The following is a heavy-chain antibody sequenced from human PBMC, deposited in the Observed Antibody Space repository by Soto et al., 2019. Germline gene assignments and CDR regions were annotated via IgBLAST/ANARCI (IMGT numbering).Heavy chain of an antibody. V-gene: IGHV4-4*07. D-gene: IGHD2-21*02. J-gene: IGHJ5*02. CDR3: ARDQGVVVTADNWFDP. CDR1: GGSITDYS. Sequence: PSETLSLTCTVSGGSITDYSWVWVRQPAGKGLEWIGRIFSSGSTNYNSSLKGRITMSLDTSKNQFSLKLNSATATDTAVYFCARDQGVVVTADNWFDPWGQGILVTVS. CDR2: IFSSGST.